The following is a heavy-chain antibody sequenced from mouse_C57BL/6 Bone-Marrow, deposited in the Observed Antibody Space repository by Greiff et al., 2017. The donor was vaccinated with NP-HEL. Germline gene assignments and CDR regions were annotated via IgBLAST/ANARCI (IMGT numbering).Heavy chain of an antibody. J-gene: IGHJ1*03. CDR2: IRSKSNNYAT. CDR3: VVYGGYFDV. Sequence: DAGGGLVQPKGSLKLSCAASGFSFNTYAMNWVRQAPGKGLEWVARIRSKSNNYATYYADSVKDRFTISRDDAESMLYLQMNNLKTEDTAMYYCVVYGGYFDVWGTGTTVTVSS. D-gene: IGHD1-1*01. CDR1: GFSFNTYA. V-gene: IGHV10-1*01.